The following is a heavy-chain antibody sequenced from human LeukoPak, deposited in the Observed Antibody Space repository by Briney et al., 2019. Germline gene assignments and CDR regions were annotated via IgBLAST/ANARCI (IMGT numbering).Heavy chain of an antibody. CDR1: GFTFSSYS. J-gene: IGHJ4*02. D-gene: IGHD3-22*01. CDR2: ISSSSSYI. V-gene: IGHV3-21*01. CDR3: ARDPLGDSSGYHSPPDNYFDY. Sequence: GGSLRLSCAASGFTFSSYSMNRVRQAPGKGLEWVSSISSSSSYIYYADSVEGRFTTSRDNAKNSLYLQMNSLRAEDTAVYYCARDPLGDSSGYHSPPDNYFDYWGQGTLVTVSS.